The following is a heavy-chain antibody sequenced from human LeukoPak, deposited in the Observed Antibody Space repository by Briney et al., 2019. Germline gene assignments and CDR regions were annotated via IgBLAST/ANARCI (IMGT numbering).Heavy chain of an antibody. V-gene: IGHV3-23*01. CDR2: ISGSGGST. CDR3: ASPLTDIVATINVDY. J-gene: IGHJ4*02. CDR1: GFTFSSYA. Sequence: GGSLRLSCAASGFTFSSYAMSWVRQAPGKGVEWVSAISGSGGSTYYADSVKGRFTISRDNSNNTLYLQMNSLRAEDTAVYYCASPLTDIVATINVDYWGQGTLVTVSS. D-gene: IGHD5-12*01.